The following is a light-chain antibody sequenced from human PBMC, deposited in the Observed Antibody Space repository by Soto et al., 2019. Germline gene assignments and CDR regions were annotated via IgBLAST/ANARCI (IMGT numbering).Light chain of an antibody. V-gene: IGKV3-11*01. CDR1: QSVSRY. J-gene: IGKJ2*01. CDR2: DAS. CDR3: QLRSNWPRYT. Sequence: EIVLTQSPATLSLSPGERATLSCRASQSVSRYLAWYQQKPGQAPRLLFYDASNRATGIPARFIGSGSGTYFTLNISRLEPEDFALYYCQLRSNWPRYTFGQGTKLEI.